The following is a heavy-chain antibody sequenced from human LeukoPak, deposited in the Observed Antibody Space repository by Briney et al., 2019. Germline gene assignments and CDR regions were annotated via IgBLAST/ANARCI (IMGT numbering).Heavy chain of an antibody. V-gene: IGHV4-39*07. CDR2: IYYSGTT. J-gene: IGHJ5*02. CDR1: GDSISSGDYY. CDR3: AREVDAAAAYNWFDP. Sequence: PSQTLSLTCTVSGDSISSGDYYWVWIRQPPGKGLEWIGTIYYSGTTYYNPSLKSRVTISVDTSKNQFSLRLSSVTAADTAVYYCAREVDAAAAYNWFDPWGQGTLVTVSS. D-gene: IGHD2-2*01.